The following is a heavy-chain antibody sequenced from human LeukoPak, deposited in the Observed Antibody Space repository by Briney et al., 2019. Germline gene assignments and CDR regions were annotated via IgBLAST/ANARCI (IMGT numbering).Heavy chain of an antibody. CDR1: GFTFSSYA. CDR3: AKDRYDGSGWAQYYFDY. Sequence: GGSLRLSCAASGFTFSSYAMSWVRQAPGKGLEWVSAISGSGGSTYYADSVKGRFTISRDNSKNTLYLQMNSLRAEDTAVYYCAKDRYDGSGWAQYYFDYWGQGTLVTVSS. J-gene: IGHJ4*02. D-gene: IGHD6-19*01. V-gene: IGHV3-23*01. CDR2: ISGSGGST.